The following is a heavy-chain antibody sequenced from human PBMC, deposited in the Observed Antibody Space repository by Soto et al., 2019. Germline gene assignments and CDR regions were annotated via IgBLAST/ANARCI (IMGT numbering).Heavy chain of an antibody. J-gene: IGHJ4*02. CDR3: AKVGSFYDYWSGRYYFDY. D-gene: IGHD3-3*01. V-gene: IGHV3-23*01. CDR1: GFTFSSNV. Sequence: EVQLLESGGDLVQPGGSLRLYCAASGFTFSSNVMSWVRQAPGKGLECVSAISDTGGSTYYADSVKGRFTISRDNSKNTRSLQMKSLRAEDTAVYYCAKVGSFYDYWSGRYYFDYWGQGTLVTVSS. CDR2: ISDTGGST.